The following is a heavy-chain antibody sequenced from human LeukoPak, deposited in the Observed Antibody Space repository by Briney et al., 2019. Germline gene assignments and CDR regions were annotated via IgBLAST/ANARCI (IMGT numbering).Heavy chain of an antibody. CDR2: ISYDGSNK. J-gene: IGHJ4*02. V-gene: IGHV3-30*04. D-gene: IGHD3-22*01. CDR3: ARDARTVGITMIVVGFDY. CDR1: GFTFSSYA. Sequence: GGSLRLSCAASGFTFSSYAMYWVRQSPGKGLEWVAVISYDGSNKYYADSVKGRFTTSRDNSKNTLYLQMNSLRAEDTAVYYCARDARTVGITMIVVGFDYWGQGTLVTVSS.